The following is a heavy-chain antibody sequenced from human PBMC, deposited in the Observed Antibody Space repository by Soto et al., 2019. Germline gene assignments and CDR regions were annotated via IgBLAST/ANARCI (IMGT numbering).Heavy chain of an antibody. CDR3: AKDLEVGYTYGWYYFDY. Sequence: GGSLRLSCAASRFTFSSYGMHWFRQAPGKGLEWVAVISYDGSNKYYADSVKGRFTISRDNSKNTLYLQMNSLRAEDTAVYYCAKDLEVGYTYGWYYFDYWGQGA. CDR2: ISYDGSNK. D-gene: IGHD5-18*01. V-gene: IGHV3-30*18. CDR1: RFTFSSYG. J-gene: IGHJ4*02.